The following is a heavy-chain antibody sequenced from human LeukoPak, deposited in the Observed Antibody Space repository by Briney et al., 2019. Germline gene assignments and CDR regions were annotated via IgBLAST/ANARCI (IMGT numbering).Heavy chain of an antibody. CDR1: GFTFSSYA. Sequence: PGGSLRLSCAASGFTFSSYAMHWVRQAPGKGLEWVSAISGSGGSTYYADSVKGRFTISRDNSKNTLYLQMNSLRAEDTAVYYCAKALFYYDSSGYPNDDYWGQGTLVTVSS. CDR3: AKALFYYDSSGYPNDDY. D-gene: IGHD3-22*01. J-gene: IGHJ4*02. V-gene: IGHV3-23*01. CDR2: ISGSGGST.